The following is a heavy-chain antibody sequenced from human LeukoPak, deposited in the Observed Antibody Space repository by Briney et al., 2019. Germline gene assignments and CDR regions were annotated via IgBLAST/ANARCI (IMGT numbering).Heavy chain of an antibody. V-gene: IGHV4-34*01. J-gene: IGHJ6*02. CDR3: ARDSGYYDFWSGYFPLYYYYGMDV. Sequence: PSETLSLTCAVYSGSFSGYYWSWIRQPPGKGLEWIGEINHSGSTNYNPSLKSRVTISVDTSKNQFSLKLSSVTAADTAVYYCARDSGYYDFWSGYFPLYYYYGMDVWGQGTTVTVSS. D-gene: IGHD3-3*01. CDR2: INHSGST. CDR1: SGSFSGYY.